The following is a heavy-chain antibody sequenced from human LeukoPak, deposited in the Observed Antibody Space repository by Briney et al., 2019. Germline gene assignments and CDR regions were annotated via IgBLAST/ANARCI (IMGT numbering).Heavy chain of an antibody. V-gene: IGHV1-24*01. Sequence: ASVKVSCKASGGTFSSYDISWVRQAPGKGLEWMGGFDPEDGETIYAQKFQGRVTMTEDTSTDTAYMELSSLRSEDTAVYYCAGVVTGDWFDPWGQGTLVTVSS. D-gene: IGHD2-21*02. J-gene: IGHJ5*02. CDR2: FDPEDGET. CDR3: AGVVTGDWFDP. CDR1: GGTFSSYD.